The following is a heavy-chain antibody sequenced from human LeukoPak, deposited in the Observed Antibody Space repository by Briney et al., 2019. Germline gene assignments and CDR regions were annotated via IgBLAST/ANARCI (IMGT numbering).Heavy chain of an antibody. Sequence: SETLSLTCTVSGGSISSYYWSWIRQPPGKGLEWIGYIYYSGSTNYNPSLKSRVTISVDTSKNQFSLKLSSVTAADTAVYYCAARPTIHDAFDIWGQGTMVTVSS. CDR1: GGSISSYY. CDR3: AARPTIHDAFDI. J-gene: IGHJ3*02. D-gene: IGHD4/OR15-4a*01. CDR2: IYYSGST. V-gene: IGHV4-59*01.